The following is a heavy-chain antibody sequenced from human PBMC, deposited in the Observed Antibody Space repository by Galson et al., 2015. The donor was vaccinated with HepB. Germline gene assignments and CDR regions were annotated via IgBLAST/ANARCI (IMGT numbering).Heavy chain of an antibody. Sequence: SETLSLTCAVYGGSFSGYYWSWIRQPPGKGLEWIGEINHSGSTNYNPSLKSRVTISVDTSKNQFSLKLSSVTAADTAVYYCARGGGWAQLPRRYFDYWGQGTLVTVSS. J-gene: IGHJ4*02. V-gene: IGHV4-34*01. CDR1: GGSFSGYY. D-gene: IGHD6-6*01. CDR2: INHSGST. CDR3: ARGGGWAQLPRRYFDY.